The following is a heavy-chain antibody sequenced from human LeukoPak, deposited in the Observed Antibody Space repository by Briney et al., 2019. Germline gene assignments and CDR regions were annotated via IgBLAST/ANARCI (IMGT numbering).Heavy chain of an antibody. CDR3: AEAGIAVAGDAEYFQH. CDR2: IDPSDSYT. J-gene: IGHJ1*01. D-gene: IGHD6-19*01. Sequence: GSLKISCKGSGYSFTSYWISWVRQMPGKGLEWIGRIDPSDSYTNYSPSFQGHVTISADKSISTAYLQWSSLKASDTAMYYCAEAGIAVAGDAEYFQHWGQGTLVTVSS. CDR1: GYSFTSYW. V-gene: IGHV5-10-1*01.